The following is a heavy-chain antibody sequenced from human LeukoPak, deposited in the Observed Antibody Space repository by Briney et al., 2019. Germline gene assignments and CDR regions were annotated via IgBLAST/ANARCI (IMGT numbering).Heavy chain of an antibody. V-gene: IGHV1-69*04. CDR3: ARDLEPYYYDSSGSLY. Sequence: GASVKVSCKASGGTFSSYAISWVRQAPGQGLEWMGRIIPILGIANYAQKFQGRVTITADKSTSTAYLELSSLRSEDRAVYYCARDLEPYYYDSSGSLYWGQGTLVTVCS. J-gene: IGHJ4*02. CDR2: IIPILGIA. CDR1: GGTFSSYA. D-gene: IGHD3-22*01.